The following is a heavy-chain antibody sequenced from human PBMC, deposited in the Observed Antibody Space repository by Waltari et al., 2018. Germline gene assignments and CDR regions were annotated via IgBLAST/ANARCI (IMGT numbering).Heavy chain of an antibody. CDR2: INHAGYT. V-gene: IGHV4-34*02. Sequence: QVQLQQWGAGLLQSSETLSLTCAVSGGSFSGYYCGWVRQPPGKGLEWIGEINHAGYTNHNPALRSRVTMSADTSKSQFSLKLNSVTAADTAVYYCVRLEDCTGPGGHCYSGDPFALDVWGQGTTVTVSS. J-gene: IGHJ6*02. CDR3: VRLEDCTGPGGHCYSGDPFALDV. CDR1: GGSFSGYY. D-gene: IGHD2-15*01.